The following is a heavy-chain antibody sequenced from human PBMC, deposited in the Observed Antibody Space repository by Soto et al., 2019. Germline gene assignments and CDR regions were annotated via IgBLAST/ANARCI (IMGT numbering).Heavy chain of an antibody. CDR1: CYTFSSIG. D-gene: IGHD3-10*01. V-gene: IGHV1-18*01. J-gene: IGHJ4*02. CDR3: ARDLDGSGSYFTNY. CDR2: ISPHKDDT. Sequence: ASVKVSCKTPCYTFSSIGISCVRQAPGQGLEWMGWISPHKDDTYYAQRLQGRVTMTTDTSTSTAYMELRSLRSDDTAVYFCARDLDGSGSYFTNYWGQGTLVTVSS.